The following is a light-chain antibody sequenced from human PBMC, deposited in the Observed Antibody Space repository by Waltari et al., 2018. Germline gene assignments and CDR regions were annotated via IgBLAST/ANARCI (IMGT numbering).Light chain of an antibody. V-gene: IGKV3-20*01. CDR2: GAS. CDR3: QHHFRLPAT. J-gene: IGKJ1*01. CDR1: QSIGRY. Sequence: IMLTQSPGTLSLSPGERATLSCRASQSIGRYLAWYQQKPGQAPRLLIYGASTRATGIPDRFSGSGSGTDFSLTISGLEPEDSAVYYCQHHFRLPATFGQGTKVEIK.